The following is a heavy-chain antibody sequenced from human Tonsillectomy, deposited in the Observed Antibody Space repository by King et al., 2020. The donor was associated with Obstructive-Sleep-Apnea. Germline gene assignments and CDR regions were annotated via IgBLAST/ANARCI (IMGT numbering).Heavy chain of an antibody. V-gene: IGHV4-38-2*02. CDR3: ARGYCSGGSCLPYWYFDL. CDR1: GYSISSGYY. J-gene: IGHJ2*01. D-gene: IGHD2-15*01. Sequence: QLQESGPGLVKPSETLSLTCTVSGYSISSGYYWGWIRQPPGKGLEWIGSIYHSGSTYYNPSLKSRVTISVDTSKNQFSLKLSSVTAADTAVYYCARGYCSGGSCLPYWYFDLWGRGTLVTVSS. CDR2: IYHSGST.